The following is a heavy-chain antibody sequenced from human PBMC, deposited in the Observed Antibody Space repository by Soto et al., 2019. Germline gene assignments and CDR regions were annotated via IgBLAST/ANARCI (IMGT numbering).Heavy chain of an antibody. J-gene: IGHJ5*02. Sequence: PSETLSLTCTVSVGSISSSSYYWGWIRQPPGKGLEWIGSIYYSGSTYYNPSLKSRVTISVDTSKNQFSLKLSSVTAADTAVYYCATGYDSSGYYSSPSSWGKNWFDPWGQGTLVTVSS. D-gene: IGHD3-22*01. CDR2: IYYSGST. CDR1: VGSISSSSYY. CDR3: ATGYDSSGYYSSPSSWGKNWFDP. V-gene: IGHV4-39*07.